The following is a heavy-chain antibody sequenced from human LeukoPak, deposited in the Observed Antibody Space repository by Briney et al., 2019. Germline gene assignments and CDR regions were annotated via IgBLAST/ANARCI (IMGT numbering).Heavy chain of an antibody. J-gene: IGHJ4*02. V-gene: IGHV5-51*01. CDR1: GYSFNTYW. D-gene: IGHD1-26*01. Sequence: PGESLKISCKGSGYSFNTYWIGWVRQMPGKGLEWMGIIYPGDADTRYSPSFQGQVTISADNSISTAYLQWSSLKASDTAMYYCAIRYSGSYNDYWGQGTLVTVSS. CDR3: AIRYSGSYNDY. CDR2: IYPGDADT.